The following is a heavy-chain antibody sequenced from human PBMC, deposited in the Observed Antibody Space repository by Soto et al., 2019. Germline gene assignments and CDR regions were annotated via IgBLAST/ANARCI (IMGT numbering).Heavy chain of an antibody. CDR1: GFTFDDYA. D-gene: IGHD2-15*01. V-gene: IGHV3-9*01. CDR2: INWNSGSI. CDR3: ARAPPELYCSGGSCLPYYYYGMDV. J-gene: IGHJ6*02. Sequence: GGSLRLSCAASGFTFDDYAMHWVRQVPGKGLEWVSGINWNSGSIGYGDSVKGRFAISRDNAKNSLHLQMNSLRAEDTAVYYCARAPPELYCSGGSCLPYYYYGMDVWGQGTTVAASS.